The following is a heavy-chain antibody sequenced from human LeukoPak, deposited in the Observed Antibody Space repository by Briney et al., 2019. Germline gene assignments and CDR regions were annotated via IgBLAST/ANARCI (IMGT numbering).Heavy chain of an antibody. D-gene: IGHD2-15*01. Sequence: GGSLRLSCAASGFTFSSYWMSWVRQAPGKGLEWVANIKQDGSEKYYVDSVKGRFTISRDNAKNSLYLQMNSLRAEDTAVYYCANSERVVAATLDYWGQGTLVTVSS. V-gene: IGHV3-7*01. CDR2: IKQDGSEK. J-gene: IGHJ4*02. CDR3: ANSERVVAATLDY. CDR1: GFTFSSYW.